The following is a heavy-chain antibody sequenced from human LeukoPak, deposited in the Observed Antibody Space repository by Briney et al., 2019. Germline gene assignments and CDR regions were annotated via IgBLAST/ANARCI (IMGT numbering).Heavy chain of an antibody. CDR2: MSGSGSTI. CDR1: GFTFSDYY. Sequence: GGSLRLSCAASGFTFSDYYMTWIRQAPGKGLEWVSYMSGSGSTINYADSVKGRFTISRDNAKNSLYLQMNSLRAEDTAVYYCARGWRRSFDPWGQGTLVTVSS. D-gene: IGHD1-1*01. J-gene: IGHJ5*02. V-gene: IGHV3-11*01. CDR3: ARGWRRSFDP.